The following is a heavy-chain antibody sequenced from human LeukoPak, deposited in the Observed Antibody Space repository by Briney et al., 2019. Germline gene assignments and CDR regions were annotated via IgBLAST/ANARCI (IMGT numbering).Heavy chain of an antibody. CDR3: ATLRSFAFDI. D-gene: IGHD3-16*02. CDR2: ITDSVGPT. V-gene: IGHV3-23*01. CDR1: GFTFSNYA. J-gene: IGHJ3*02. Sequence: GGSVRLSCAASGFTFSNYAMSWARQAPGKGLKWVSVITDSVGPTYYADSVKGRFAISRDNSKNALYLQMNSLRADDTAVYYCATLRSFAFDIWGKGTMVPVSS.